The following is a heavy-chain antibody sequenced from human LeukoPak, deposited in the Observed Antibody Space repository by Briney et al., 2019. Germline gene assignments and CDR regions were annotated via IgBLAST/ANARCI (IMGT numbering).Heavy chain of an antibody. V-gene: IGHV3-30*02. J-gene: IGHJ6*03. Sequence: GGSLRLSCAASEFNLGIYGMHWVRQAPGKGLEWVAFIRYDGSERYYADSVKGRFTISRDNTKNTLYLQMNSLRAEDTAVYYCAKDRHHYYYYYMDVWGKGTTVTVSS. CDR3: AKDRHHYYYYYMDV. CDR1: EFNLGIYG. CDR2: IRYDGSER.